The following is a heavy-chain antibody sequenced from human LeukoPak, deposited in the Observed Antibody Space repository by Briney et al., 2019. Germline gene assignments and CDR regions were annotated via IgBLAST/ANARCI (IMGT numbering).Heavy chain of an antibody. J-gene: IGHJ4*02. Sequence: GGSLRLSCAASGFTFNSYVLSWVRQAPGKGLEWVSSISDSGDNTYYADSVKGRFTISRDNSQNTLHLEMNSLRAEDAAVYFCAKGGSLIDYWGQGTLVSVTS. CDR3: AKGGSLIDY. D-gene: IGHD1-1*01. CDR1: GFTFNSYV. CDR2: ISDSGDNT. V-gene: IGHV3-23*01.